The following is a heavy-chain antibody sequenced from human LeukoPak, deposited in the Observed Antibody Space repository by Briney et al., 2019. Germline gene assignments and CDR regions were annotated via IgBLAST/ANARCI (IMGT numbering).Heavy chain of an antibody. CDR2: INHSGST. V-gene: IGHV4-34*01. CDR1: GGSFSGYY. Sequence: SETLSLTCAVYGGSFSGYYWSWIRQPPGKGLEWIGEINHSGSTNYNPSLKSRVTISVDTSKNQFSLRLSSVTAADTAVYYCARGHVSNGGYVLVDYWGQGTLVTVSS. D-gene: IGHD5-12*01. CDR3: ARGHVSNGGYVLVDY. J-gene: IGHJ4*02.